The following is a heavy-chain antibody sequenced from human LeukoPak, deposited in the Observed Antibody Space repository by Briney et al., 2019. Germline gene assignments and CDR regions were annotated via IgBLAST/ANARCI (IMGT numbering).Heavy chain of an antibody. CDR3: ARGGYSYGYGY. J-gene: IGHJ4*02. CDR2: IYYSGST. D-gene: IGHD5-18*01. V-gene: IGHV4-59*01. CDR1: GGSISSYY. Sequence: SETLSLTXTVSGGSISSYYWSWIRQPPGKGMEWIGYIYYSGSTNYNPSLKSRVTISVDTSKNQFSLKLSSVTAADTAVYYCARGGYSYGYGYWGQGTLVTVSS.